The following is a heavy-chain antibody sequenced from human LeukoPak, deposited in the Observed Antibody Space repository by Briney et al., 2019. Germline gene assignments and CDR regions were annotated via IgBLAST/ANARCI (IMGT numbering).Heavy chain of an antibody. D-gene: IGHD3-10*02. V-gene: IGHV3-23*01. Sequence: GGSLRLSCAASGLTFRLLAMNWVRQAPGKGLEWVSLVSDNGGSTHYSDSVKGRFTISRDNSKNTVSLQMNDLKAEDTAVYYCSKYVRSGGGGMDVCGQGTTVTVSS. J-gene: IGHJ6*02. CDR3: SKYVRSGGGGMDV. CDR1: GLTFRLLA. CDR2: VSDNGGST.